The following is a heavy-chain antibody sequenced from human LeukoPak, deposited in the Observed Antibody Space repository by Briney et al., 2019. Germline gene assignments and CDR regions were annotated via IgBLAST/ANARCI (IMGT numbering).Heavy chain of an antibody. Sequence: PGASLRLSCAASGFTFSSYAMNWVRQAPGKGLEWVSGTGSTGVSTFYADSVKGRFTVSRDNSKNTLSLQMNSLRAEDTAVYYCAKDPGVVPAHYFDYWGQGTLVTVSS. D-gene: IGHD2-2*01. J-gene: IGHJ4*02. CDR1: GFTFSSYA. V-gene: IGHV3-23*01. CDR3: AKDPGVVPAHYFDY. CDR2: TGSTGVST.